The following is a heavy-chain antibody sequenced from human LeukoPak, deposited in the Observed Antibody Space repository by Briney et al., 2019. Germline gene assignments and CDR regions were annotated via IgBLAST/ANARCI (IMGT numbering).Heavy chain of an antibody. CDR2: IYYSGST. Sequence: SETLSLTCTVSGGSISSHYWSWIRQPPGKGLEWIGYIYYSGSTAYTPSLKSRVTISLDTSKNQFSLKLSSVTAADTAVYYCARFKYDFWSGSRSYYFYGMDVWGQGTTVTVSS. CDR1: GGSISSHY. CDR3: ARFKYDFWSGSRSYYFYGMDV. J-gene: IGHJ6*02. V-gene: IGHV4-59*08. D-gene: IGHD3-3*01.